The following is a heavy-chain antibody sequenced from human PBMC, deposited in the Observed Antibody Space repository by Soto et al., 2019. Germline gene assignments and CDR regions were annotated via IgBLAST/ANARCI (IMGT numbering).Heavy chain of an antibody. CDR1: GFTFSSYA. CDR3: ARDSGSYCDY. V-gene: IGHV3-30-3*01. Sequence: GGSLRLSCAASGFTFSSYAMHWVRQAPGKGLEWVAVISYDGSNKYYADSVKGRFTISRDNSKNTLYLQMNSLRAEDTAVYYCARDSGSYCDYWGQGTLVTVSS. D-gene: IGHD1-26*01. CDR2: ISYDGSNK. J-gene: IGHJ4*02.